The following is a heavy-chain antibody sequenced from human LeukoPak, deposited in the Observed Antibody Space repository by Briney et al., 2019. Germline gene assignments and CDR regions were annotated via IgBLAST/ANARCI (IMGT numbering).Heavy chain of an antibody. V-gene: IGHV3-11*04. CDR1: GFTFSDYY. CDR3: ARGAGYSYGPTPTDAFDI. J-gene: IGHJ3*02. D-gene: IGHD5-18*01. CDR2: ISSSGSTI. Sequence: PGGSLRLSCAASGFTFSDYYMSWIRQAPGKGLGWVSYISSSGSTIYYADSVKGRFTISRDNAKNSLYLQMSSLRAEDTAVYYCARGAGYSYGPTPTDAFDIWGQGTMVTVSS.